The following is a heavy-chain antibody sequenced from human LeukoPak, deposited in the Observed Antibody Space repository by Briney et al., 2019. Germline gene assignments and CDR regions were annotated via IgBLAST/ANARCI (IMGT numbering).Heavy chain of an antibody. D-gene: IGHD3-3*01. CDR2: INQDRSEK. J-gene: IGHJ5*02. Sequence: GGSLRLSCAASGFTFSTYWMSWVRQAPGKGLEWVANINQDRSEKYYVDSVKGRFIISRDNAKNSLYLQMNSLGAEDTALYYCARDESGPASWGQGTLVTVSS. V-gene: IGHV3-7*01. CDR3: ARDESGPAS. CDR1: GFTFSTYW.